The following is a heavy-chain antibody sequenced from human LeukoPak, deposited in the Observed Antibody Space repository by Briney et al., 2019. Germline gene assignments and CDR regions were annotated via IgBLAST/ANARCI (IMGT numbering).Heavy chain of an antibody. CDR2: ISAYNGNT. CDR1: GYTFTSYG. D-gene: IGHD4-17*01. Sequence: ASVKVSCKACGYTFTSYGISWLRQAPGQGLEWMGWISAYNGNTNYAQKLQGRVTMTTDTSTSTAYMELSSLRSDDTAVYYCARVGYGDYVVHYWGQGTLVTVSS. CDR3: ARVGYGDYVVHY. J-gene: IGHJ4*02. V-gene: IGHV1-18*01.